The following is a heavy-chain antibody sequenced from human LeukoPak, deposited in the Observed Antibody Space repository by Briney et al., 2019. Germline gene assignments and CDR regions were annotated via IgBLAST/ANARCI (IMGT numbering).Heavy chain of an antibody. CDR1: GFTFSSYA. Sequence: GGSLRLSCAASGFTFSSYAMSWVRQAPGKGLEWVSAISGSGGSTYYADSVKGRFTISRDNAKKSLYLQMDSLRPEDTALYYCSKGNYGMDVWGQGTTVTVSS. V-gene: IGHV3-23*01. CDR3: SKGNYGMDV. CDR2: ISGSGGST. J-gene: IGHJ6*02. D-gene: IGHD3-10*01.